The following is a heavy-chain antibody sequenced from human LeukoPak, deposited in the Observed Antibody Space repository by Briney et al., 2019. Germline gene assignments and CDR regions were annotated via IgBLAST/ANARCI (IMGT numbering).Heavy chain of an antibody. CDR3: ARDTGWYFDL. J-gene: IGHJ2*01. CDR2: ITGDGSST. Sequence: GGSLRLSCAASGFTFSGYWMHWVRQPPGKGLVWASRITGDGSSTTYADSVKGRFTISRDNAKNTLYLQMISLRAEDTAVYYCARDTGWYFDLWGRGTLVTVSS. V-gene: IGHV3-74*01. D-gene: IGHD4-17*01. CDR1: GFTFSGYW.